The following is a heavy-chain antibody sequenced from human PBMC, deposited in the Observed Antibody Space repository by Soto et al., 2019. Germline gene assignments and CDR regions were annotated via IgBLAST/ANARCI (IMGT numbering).Heavy chain of an antibody. CDR3: ARASAYYDSSGYRTTPLYFDY. Sequence: ASVKVSCKASGYTFTSYGISWVRQAPGQGLEWMGWISAYNGNTNYAQKLQGRVTMTTDTSTSTAYMELRSLRSDDTAVYYCARASAYYDSSGYRTTPLYFDYWGQGTLVTVS. V-gene: IGHV1-18*01. J-gene: IGHJ4*02. CDR1: GYTFTSYG. CDR2: ISAYNGNT. D-gene: IGHD3-22*01.